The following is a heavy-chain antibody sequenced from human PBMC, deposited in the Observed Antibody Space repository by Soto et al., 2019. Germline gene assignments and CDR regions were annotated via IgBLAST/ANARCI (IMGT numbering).Heavy chain of an antibody. CDR2: IYYSGVT. CDR3: ARKEADFVSGPFLFGY. D-gene: IGHD3-3*01. CDR1: GGSISSGDYY. Sequence: QVQLQESGPGLVKPSQTLSLTCTVSGGSISSGDYYWSWIRQPPGKGLEWIGYIYYSGVTYYSPSPKSRLTISLNTSQTQFPLNLGPVTGAETGGYYRARKEADFVSGPFLFGYWSQGTLVTLP. J-gene: IGHJ4*02. V-gene: IGHV4-30-4*08.